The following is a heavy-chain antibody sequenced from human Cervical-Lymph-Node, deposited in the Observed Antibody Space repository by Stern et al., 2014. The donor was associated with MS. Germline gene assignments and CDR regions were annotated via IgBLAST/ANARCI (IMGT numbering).Heavy chain of an antibody. CDR3: ARDMTTVTTWFGGDYYYYGMDV. CDR1: GYTFTGYY. Sequence: QVQLVESGAEVKKPGASVKVSCKASGYTFTGYYMHWVRQAPGQGLEWMGWINPNSGGTNYAQKFQGRVTMTRDTSISTAYMELSRLRSDDTAVYYCARDMTTVTTWFGGDYYYYGMDVWGQGTTVTVSS. CDR2: INPNSGGT. D-gene: IGHD4-17*01. J-gene: IGHJ6*02. V-gene: IGHV1-2*02.